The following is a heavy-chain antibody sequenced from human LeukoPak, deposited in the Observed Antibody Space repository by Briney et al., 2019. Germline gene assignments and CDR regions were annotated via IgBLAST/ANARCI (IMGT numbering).Heavy chain of an antibody. Sequence: PSETLSLTCTVSDDSISDYYRGWIRQPPGKGLEWIGYFHNSGTSTYNPSLKSRVTISLETSKDLFSLKLSSVTAADTAVYYCARRGYDFWSCYYNKDYYYYYYRDVWGKGTTVTVSS. V-gene: IGHV4-59*08. J-gene: IGHJ6*03. CDR1: DDSISDYY. CDR3: ARRGYDFWSCYYNKDYYYYYYRDV. D-gene: IGHD3-3*01. CDR2: FHNSGTS.